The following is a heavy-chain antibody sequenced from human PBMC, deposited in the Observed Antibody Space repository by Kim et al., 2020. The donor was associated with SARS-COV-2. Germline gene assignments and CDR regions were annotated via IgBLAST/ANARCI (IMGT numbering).Heavy chain of an antibody. CDR1: GFTFSNYV. CDR2: ISSSGGDT. D-gene: IGHD6-19*01. CDR3: ICGWHIDY. J-gene: IGHJ4*02. V-gene: IGHV3-23*01. Sequence: GGSLRLSCAASGFTFSNYVMNWVRQAPGKGLEWVSEISSSGGDTYYADSVKGRFTISRDNSNNTLYLQMNSLRDEDTAVYYCICGWHIDYWGQGALVTVSS.